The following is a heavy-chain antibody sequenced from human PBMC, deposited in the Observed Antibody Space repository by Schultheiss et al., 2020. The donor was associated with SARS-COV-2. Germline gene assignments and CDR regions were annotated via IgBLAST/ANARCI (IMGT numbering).Heavy chain of an antibody. CDR3: AKARDMDV. CDR1: GFTFSSYD. J-gene: IGHJ6*02. CDR2: ISGGST. Sequence: GGSLRLSCAASGFTFSSYDMHWVRQATGKGLEWVSSISGGSTYYADSRKGRFTISRDNSKNTLHLQMNSLRAEDTAVYYCAKARDMDVWGQGTTVTVSS. V-gene: IGHV3-38-3*01.